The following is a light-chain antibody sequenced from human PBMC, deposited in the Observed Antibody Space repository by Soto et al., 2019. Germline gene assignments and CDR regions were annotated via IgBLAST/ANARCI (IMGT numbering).Light chain of an antibody. CDR1: QSVPKNY. Sequence: EIVLTQSPGTLSLSPGERATLSCRASQSVPKNYLAWYQQEPGQAPRLLIYGASSRATGTPDRFSGSGCGTDFTLTISRLEPEDFAVYYCHQYASSPQTFGHGTKVEIK. J-gene: IGKJ1*01. CDR2: GAS. CDR3: HQYASSPQT. V-gene: IGKV3-20*01.